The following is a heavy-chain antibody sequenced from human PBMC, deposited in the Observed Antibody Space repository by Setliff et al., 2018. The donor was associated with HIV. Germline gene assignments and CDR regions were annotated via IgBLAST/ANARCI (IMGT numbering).Heavy chain of an antibody. D-gene: IGHD1-1*01. CDR1: GGSLGDFY. CDR3: ARGRMDDLFYSFYYMDV. CDR2: INHIGST. V-gene: IGHV4-34*01. J-gene: IGHJ6*03. Sequence: KPSETLSLTCAVYGGSLGDFYWAWIRQSPERGLEWIGQINHIGSTTYHPSYHPSLESRVTISLDTSKNQFSLQLNSSTTADTAIYYCARGRMDDLFYSFYYMDVWGKGTTVTVSS.